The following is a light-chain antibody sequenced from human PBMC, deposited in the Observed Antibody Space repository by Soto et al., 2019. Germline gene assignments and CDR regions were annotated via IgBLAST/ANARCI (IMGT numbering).Light chain of an antibody. J-gene: IGKJ1*01. Sequence: DIQMTQSPSTLSGSVGDRVTITCRASQTISSWLAWYQQKPGKAPKLLIHGASSLESGVPPRFSGDGSGTEFTLTISSLQRDDFGIYYCQQYSRLWSFGQGTKVDIK. CDR2: GAS. V-gene: IGKV1-5*03. CDR3: QQYSRLWS. CDR1: QTISSW.